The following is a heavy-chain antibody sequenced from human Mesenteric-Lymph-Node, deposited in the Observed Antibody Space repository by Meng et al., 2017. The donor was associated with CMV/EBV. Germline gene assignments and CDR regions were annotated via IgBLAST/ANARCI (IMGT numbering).Heavy chain of an antibody. CDR1: GGSISRYY. J-gene: IGHJ3*02. CDR2: IYYSGST. V-gene: IGHV4-59*01. Sequence: GGSISRYYWSWIRQPPGKGLEWIGYIYYSGSTNYNPSLKSRVTISVDTSKNQFSLKLSSVTAADTAVYYCARETYYYGSGQGDAFDIWGQGTMVTVSS. D-gene: IGHD3-10*01. CDR3: ARETYYYGSGQGDAFDI.